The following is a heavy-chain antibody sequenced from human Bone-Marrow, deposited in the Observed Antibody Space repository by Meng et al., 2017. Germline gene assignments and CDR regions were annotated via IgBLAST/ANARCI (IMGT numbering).Heavy chain of an antibody. V-gene: IGHV3-30*01. J-gene: IGHJ4*02. CDR1: RFTFTNYW. Sequence: GESLKISCAASRFTFTNYWMTWVRQAPGKGLEWVAVISYVESNKYYADSVKGRFTISRDNSKNTLYLQMHSLRAEDTAVYYCARDPRGDISYYFDHWGQGTLVTVSS. CDR3: ARDPRGDISYYFDH. CDR2: ISYVESNK. D-gene: IGHD3-9*01.